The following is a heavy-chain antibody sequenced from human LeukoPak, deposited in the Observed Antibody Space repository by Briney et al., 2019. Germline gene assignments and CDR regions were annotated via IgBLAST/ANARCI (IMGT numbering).Heavy chain of an antibody. CDR2: MNPSSGNT. CDR3: ARGRGGRIQLWLYYYYYYMDV. CDR1: GYTFTSYD. J-gene: IGHJ6*03. V-gene: IGHV1-8*03. D-gene: IGHD5-18*01. Sequence: AASVKVSCKASGYTFTSYDINWVRQATGQGLEWMGWMNPSSGNTGYAQKFQGRVTITRNTSISTAYMELSSLRSEDTAVYYCARGRGGRIQLWLYYYYYYMDVWGKETTVTVSS.